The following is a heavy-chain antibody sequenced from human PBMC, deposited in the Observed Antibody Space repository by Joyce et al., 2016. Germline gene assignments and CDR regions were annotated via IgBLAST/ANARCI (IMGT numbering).Heavy chain of an antibody. V-gene: IGHV4-59*01. Sequence: QVQLQGSGPGLVKPSETLSLTCTVSGASINSYYWNWIRQPPGKGLEWIVHIYYSGITTYNPSLKSRFTISVDTSKNQFSLNLRSVTAADTAVYYCARGGGVHNSYAEYFQHWGQGTLVTVSS. J-gene: IGHJ1*01. D-gene: IGHD3-16*01. CDR1: GASINSYY. CDR3: ARGGGVHNSYAEYFQH. CDR2: IYYSGIT.